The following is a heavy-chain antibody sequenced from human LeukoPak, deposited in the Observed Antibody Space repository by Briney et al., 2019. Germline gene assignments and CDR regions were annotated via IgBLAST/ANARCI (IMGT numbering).Heavy chain of an antibody. Sequence: GGSLRLSCAGSGFTFSSYSMNWVRQARGKGVEWVSCISSSSSYIYYADSVKGRFTISRDNAKKSLYVQMNSLRAEHTAVYYFATSPVYSYAHPYYFDYWGQGTLVTVSS. V-gene: IGHV3-21*01. CDR3: ATSPVYSYAHPYYFDY. CDR1: GFTFSSYS. D-gene: IGHD5-18*01. J-gene: IGHJ4*02. CDR2: ISSSSSYI.